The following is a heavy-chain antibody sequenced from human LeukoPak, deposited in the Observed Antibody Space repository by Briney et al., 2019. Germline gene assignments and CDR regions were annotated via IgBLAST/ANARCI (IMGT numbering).Heavy chain of an antibody. V-gene: IGHV3-7*05. CDR1: ALTLNKAS. Sequence: GGSLRLSCPASALTLNKASMNWVSQAPGQGLEWVANIKQDGSEIYYVGSVKGRFTISRDNARRSLYLQMNSLRAEDTAVYYCAGGSGLLFEHWGQGTLVAVSS. CDR2: IKQDGSEI. D-gene: IGHD2-21*01. CDR3: AGGSGLLFEH. J-gene: IGHJ4*02.